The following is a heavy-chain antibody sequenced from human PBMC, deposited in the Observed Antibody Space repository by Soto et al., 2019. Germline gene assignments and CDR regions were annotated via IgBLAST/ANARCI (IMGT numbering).Heavy chain of an antibody. D-gene: IGHD1-7*01. CDR3: ARRGSGTTPYYYYMDV. V-gene: IGHV5-51*01. CDR1: GYSFTSYW. CDR2: IYPGDSDT. Sequence: PGESLKISCKGSGYSFTSYWIGWVRQMPGKGLEWMGIIYPGDSDTRYSLSFQGQVTISADKSISTAYLQWSSLKASDTAMYYCARRGSGTTPYYYYMDVWGKGTTVTVSS. J-gene: IGHJ6*03.